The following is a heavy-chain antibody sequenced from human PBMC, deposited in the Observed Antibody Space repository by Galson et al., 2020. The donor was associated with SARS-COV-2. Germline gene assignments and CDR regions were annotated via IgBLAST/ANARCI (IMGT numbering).Heavy chain of an antibody. CDR2: INTNTGNP. V-gene: IGHV7-4-1*02. CDR1: GYIFNNYA. CDR3: VRGAGAWFGELLDY. Sequence: ASVKVSCKASGYIFNNYALNWVRQAPGQGLEWMAWINTNTGNPTYAQGFTGRFAFSLDTSISTAYLQISSLKAEDTAIYYCVRGAGAWFGELLDYWGQGTLGTVSS. D-gene: IGHD3-10*01. J-gene: IGHJ4*02.